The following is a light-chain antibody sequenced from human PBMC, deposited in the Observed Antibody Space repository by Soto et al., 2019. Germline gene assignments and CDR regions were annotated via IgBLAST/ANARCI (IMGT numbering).Light chain of an antibody. J-gene: IGKJ4*01. CDR1: QDIKNY. CDR3: QHYDHLPPLT. V-gene: IGKV1-33*01. Sequence: DIQMIQSPSSLSASVGDRVTITCQASQDIKNYLNWYQQKPGKAPKLLIYDVSNLEPGVPSRFRGSGAGTHVSLPTSSRQPEEVATTYCQHYDHLPPLTFGGGTRVQIK. CDR2: DVS.